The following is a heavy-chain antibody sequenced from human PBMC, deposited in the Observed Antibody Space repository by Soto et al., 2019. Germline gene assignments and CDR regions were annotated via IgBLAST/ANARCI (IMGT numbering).Heavy chain of an antibody. CDR1: GFTFSSYS. CDR3: AREPLTGAHYYDSSGTPYFDY. J-gene: IGHJ4*02. D-gene: IGHD3-22*01. Sequence: LRLSCAASGFTFSSYSMNWVRQAPGRGLEWVSSISSSSSYIYYADSVKGRFTISRDNAKNSLYLQMNSLRAEDTAVYYCAREPLTGAHYYDSSGTPYFDYWGQGTLVTVSS. V-gene: IGHV3-21*01. CDR2: ISSSSSYI.